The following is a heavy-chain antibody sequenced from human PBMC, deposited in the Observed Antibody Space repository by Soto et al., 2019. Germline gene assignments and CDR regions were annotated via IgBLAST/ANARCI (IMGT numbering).Heavy chain of an antibody. CDR2: ISGSGGST. Sequence: GGSLRLSCAASGFTFSSYAMSWVRQAPGKGLEWVSAISGSGGSTYYADSVKGRFTISRDNSKNTLYLQMNSLRAEDTAVYYCAKGTDTAMFSGNYYYYGMDVWGQGTTVTVSS. D-gene: IGHD5-18*01. CDR3: AKGTDTAMFSGNYYYYGMDV. CDR1: GFTFSSYA. J-gene: IGHJ6*02. V-gene: IGHV3-23*01.